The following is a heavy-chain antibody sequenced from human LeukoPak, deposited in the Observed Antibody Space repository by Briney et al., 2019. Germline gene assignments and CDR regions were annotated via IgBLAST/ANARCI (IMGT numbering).Heavy chain of an antibody. Sequence: GGSLRLSCAASGFTFDDYVMHWVRQAPGKGLAWVSGICRNSGRIDYADSVKGGFTISSDNAKISLYLQMNRLRAEDTALYYCARDSYSSGWNPFDPWGQGTLVTVSS. D-gene: IGHD6-19*01. CDR3: ARDSYSSGWNPFDP. CDR1: GFTFDDYV. V-gene: IGHV3-9*01. CDR2: ICRNSGRI. J-gene: IGHJ5*02.